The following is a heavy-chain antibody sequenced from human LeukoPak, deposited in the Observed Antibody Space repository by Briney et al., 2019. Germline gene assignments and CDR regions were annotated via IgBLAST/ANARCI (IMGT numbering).Heavy chain of an antibody. Sequence: GGSLRLSCAASGFTFSSYAMSWVRQAPGKGLEWVSAISGSGGSTYYADSVKGRFTISRDNAKNSLFLQMNSLRAEDTAVYYCAKAGDHSYFYMDAWGKGTTVTVSS. V-gene: IGHV3-23*01. CDR2: ISGSGGST. CDR1: GFTFSSYA. J-gene: IGHJ6*03. CDR3: AKAGDHSYFYMDA. D-gene: IGHD3-16*01.